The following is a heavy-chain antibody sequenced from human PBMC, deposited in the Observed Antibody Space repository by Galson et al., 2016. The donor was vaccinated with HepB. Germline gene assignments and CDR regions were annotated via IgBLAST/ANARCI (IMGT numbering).Heavy chain of an antibody. J-gene: IGHJ1*01. CDR2: ISGSGSNT. V-gene: IGHV3-23*01. D-gene: IGHD3-22*01. CDR3: AKDHVYYYDASGFFYPPNFGF. CDR1: GFTFSSYA. Sequence: SLRLSCAASGFTFSSYAMSWVRQAPGKGLEWVSGISGSGSNTYYADSVKGRFTISRDISKSTLFLEMNSLRPEDTATYYCAKDHVYYYDASGFFYPPNFGFWGQGTLVTVSS.